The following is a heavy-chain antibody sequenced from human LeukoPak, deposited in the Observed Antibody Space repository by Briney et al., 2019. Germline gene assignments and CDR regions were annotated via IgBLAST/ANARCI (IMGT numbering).Heavy chain of an antibody. CDR2: ISGNGDNT. CDR3: AKGPPGYGYCMDV. CDR1: GFTFSTYA. D-gene: IGHD5-18*01. Sequence: PRGSLRLSCAASGFTFSTYAISWVRQAPGKGLEWVSGISGNGDNTYYADSVKGRFTIYRDNSKSRLSLQMNSLRAEDTAVYYCAKGPPGYGYCMDVWGQGTTVTVSS. V-gene: IGHV3-23*01. J-gene: IGHJ6*02.